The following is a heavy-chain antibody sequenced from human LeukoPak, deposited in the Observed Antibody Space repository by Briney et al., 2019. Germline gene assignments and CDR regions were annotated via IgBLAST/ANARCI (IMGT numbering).Heavy chain of an antibody. Sequence: ASVNVSCKSSGYTFTLYHMHSVRQPPGQGREWMGIINPSDGRPTYAQKFQGRVSTTRDMSTSTIYMELSSLRSHDTGVYYCARSVTIFGVATLGYWGQGTPVTVSS. CDR2: INPSDGRP. D-gene: IGHD3-3*01. J-gene: IGHJ4*02. CDR3: ARSVTIFGVATLGY. CDR1: GYTFTLYH. V-gene: IGHV1-46*01.